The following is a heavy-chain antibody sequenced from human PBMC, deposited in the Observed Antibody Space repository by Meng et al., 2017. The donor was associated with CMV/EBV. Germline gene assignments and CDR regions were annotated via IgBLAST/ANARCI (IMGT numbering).Heavy chain of an antibody. V-gene: IGHV3-15*01. CDR1: GFTFSNAW. J-gene: IGHJ6*02. Sequence: GGSLRLSCAASGFTFSNAWMSWVRQAPGKGLEWVGRIKSKTDGGTTDYAAPVKGRFTISRDDSKNTLYLQMNSLKTEDKAVYYCTTDRHIVVVPAAIYYGMDVWGQGTTVTVSS. D-gene: IGHD2-2*01. CDR2: IKSKTDGGTT. CDR3: TTDRHIVVVPAAIYYGMDV.